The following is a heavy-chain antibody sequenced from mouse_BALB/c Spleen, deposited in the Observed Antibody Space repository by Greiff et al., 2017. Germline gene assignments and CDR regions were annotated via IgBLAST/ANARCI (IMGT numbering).Heavy chain of an antibody. CDR1: GFTFSSYA. Sequence: EVKLQESGGGLVKPGGSLKLSCAASGFTFSSYAMSWVRQTPEKRLEWVASISSGGSTYYPDSVKGRFTISRDNARNILYLQMSSLRSEDTAMYYCAREGDRYDDGAWFAYWGQGTLVTVSA. D-gene: IGHD2-14*01. V-gene: IGHV5-6-5*01. CDR3: AREGDRYDDGAWFAY. J-gene: IGHJ3*01. CDR2: ISSGGST.